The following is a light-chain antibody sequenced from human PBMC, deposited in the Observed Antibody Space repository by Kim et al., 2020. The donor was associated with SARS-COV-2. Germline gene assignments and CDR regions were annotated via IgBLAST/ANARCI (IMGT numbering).Light chain of an antibody. Sequence: SVKLTCTLSSGHSNYAIAWHQQQPEKGPRYLMRLNSDGSHSRGDGIPDRFSGSSSGAERYLTISSLQSEDEADYYCQTWGTGIEVFGGGTKLTVL. CDR3: QTWGTGIEV. V-gene: IGLV4-69*01. CDR1: SGHSNYA. J-gene: IGLJ3*02. CDR2: LNSDGSH.